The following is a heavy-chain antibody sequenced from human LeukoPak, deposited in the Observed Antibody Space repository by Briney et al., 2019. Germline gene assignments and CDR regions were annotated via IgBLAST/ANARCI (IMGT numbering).Heavy chain of an antibody. J-gene: IGHJ4*02. CDR3: AKGIGRWLPSGFDY. CDR1: GFTVSIYA. V-gene: IGHV3-23*01. Sequence: TGGSLRLACAASGFTVSIYAMSWVRQAPGKGREWVAAISGSGGSTYYADSVKGRFSISRENSKNTLYLQMNSLRAEDTAVYYCAKGIGRWLPSGFDYWGQGTLVTVSS. D-gene: IGHD5-24*01. CDR2: ISGSGGST.